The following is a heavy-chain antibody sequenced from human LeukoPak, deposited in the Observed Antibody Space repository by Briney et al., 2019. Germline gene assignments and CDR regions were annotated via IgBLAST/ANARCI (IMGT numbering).Heavy chain of an antibody. CDR2: IYDSGTI. CDR1: GGSISSGDYY. J-gene: IGHJ4*02. CDR3: ARTAGGDPYFDY. Sequence: SETLSLTCTVSGGSISSGDYYWSWIRQHPGKGLEWIGYIYDSGTIYYNPSLQSRVSISVDPSKTQFSLRVNSVTAAATAVYYCARTAGGDPYFDYWGRGTLVTVSS. V-gene: IGHV4-31*03. D-gene: IGHD4-17*01.